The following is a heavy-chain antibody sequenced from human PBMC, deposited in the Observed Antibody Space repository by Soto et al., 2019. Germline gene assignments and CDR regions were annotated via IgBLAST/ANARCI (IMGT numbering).Heavy chain of an antibody. D-gene: IGHD3-10*01. V-gene: IGHV5-51*01. CDR2: IYPGDSDT. Sequence: PGESLKISCKGSGYSFTSYWIGWVRQMPGKGLEWMGIIYPGDSDTRYSPSFQGQVTISADKSISTAYLQWSSLKASDTAMYYCAIVPRKGMVRGGQYYYYYYGMDVWGQGTTVTVSS. CDR1: GYSFTSYW. J-gene: IGHJ6*02. CDR3: AIVPRKGMVRGGQYYYYYYGMDV.